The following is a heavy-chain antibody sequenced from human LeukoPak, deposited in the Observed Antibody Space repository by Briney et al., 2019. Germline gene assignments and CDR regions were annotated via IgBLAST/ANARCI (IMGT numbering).Heavy chain of an antibody. V-gene: IGHV1-18*01. J-gene: IGHJ2*01. CDR2: ISAYNGNT. CDR3: ARQYSDILTGYHRGELYWYFDL. CDR1: GYTFTNYG. D-gene: IGHD3-9*01. Sequence: ASVKVSCKASGYTFTNYGISWVRQAPGQGLEWMGWISAYNGNTNYAQKFQGRVTMTTDTSTSTAYMELRSLRSDDTAVYYCARQYSDILTGYHRGELYWYFDLWGRGTLVTVSS.